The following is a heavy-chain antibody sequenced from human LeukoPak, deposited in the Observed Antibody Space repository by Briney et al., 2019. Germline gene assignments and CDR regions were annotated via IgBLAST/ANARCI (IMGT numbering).Heavy chain of an antibody. CDR1: GGSISSYY. Sequence: PSETLSLTCTVSGGSISSYYWSWIRQPAGKGLEWIGRIYTSGSTNYNPSLKSRVTMSVDTSKNQFSPKLSSVTAADTAVYYCARTTRRYDILTGLNDAFDIWGQGTMVTVSS. V-gene: IGHV4-4*07. CDR3: ARTTRRYDILTGLNDAFDI. J-gene: IGHJ3*02. CDR2: IYTSGST. D-gene: IGHD3-9*01.